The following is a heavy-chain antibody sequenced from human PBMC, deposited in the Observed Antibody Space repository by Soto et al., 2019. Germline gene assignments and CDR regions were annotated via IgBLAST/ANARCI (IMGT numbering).Heavy chain of an antibody. CDR1: GASLSSGSYY. J-gene: IGHJ4*02. CDR2: FYYTGTT. CDR3: ARISYWVKDY. D-gene: IGHD2-8*02. V-gene: IGHV4-61*01. Sequence: SETLSLTCTVSGASLSSGSYYWSWIRQPPGKGLEWIGYFYYTGTTKYNPSLESRVTISADTSKKQFSLNLTSVTAADTAVYYCARISYWVKDYWGQGALLTVSS.